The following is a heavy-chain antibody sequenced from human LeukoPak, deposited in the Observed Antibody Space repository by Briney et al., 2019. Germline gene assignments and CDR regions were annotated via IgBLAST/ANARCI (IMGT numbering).Heavy chain of an antibody. Sequence: PGGSLRLSCAASGFTFSSYGMHWVRQAPGKELEWVAFIRYDGSNKYYADSVKGRFTISRDNSKNTLYLQMNSLRAEDTAVYYCAREYQYSSGWYYFDHWGQGTLVTVSS. V-gene: IGHV3-30*02. CDR2: IRYDGSNK. CDR3: AREYQYSSGWYYFDH. CDR1: GFTFSSYG. D-gene: IGHD6-19*01. J-gene: IGHJ4*02.